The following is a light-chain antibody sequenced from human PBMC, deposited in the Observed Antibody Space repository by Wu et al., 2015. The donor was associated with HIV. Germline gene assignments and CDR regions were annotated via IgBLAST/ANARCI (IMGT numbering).Light chain of an antibody. CDR1: QSVSNNY. Sequence: EIVLTQSPDTLYLSPGERATLSCRASQSVSNNYLAWYQQRPGQAPRLLIYGASSRTTDLPDRFSGSGSGTDFTLTITRLEPEDFAVYYCQQYGSPITFGQGTRLEIK. CDR3: QQYGSPIT. V-gene: IGKV3-20*01. J-gene: IGKJ5*01. CDR2: GAS.